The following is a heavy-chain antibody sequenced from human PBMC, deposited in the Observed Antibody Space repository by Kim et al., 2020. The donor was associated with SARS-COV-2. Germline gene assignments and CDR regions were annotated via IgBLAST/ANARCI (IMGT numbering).Heavy chain of an antibody. J-gene: IGHJ4*02. V-gene: IGHV3-33*05. CDR2: ISNDGTTA. CDR1: GFIFRNFG. D-gene: IGHD3-10*01. Sequence: GGSLRLSCAAYGFIFRNFGMHWVRQAPGKGLEWVAFISNDGTTAIYADPVRGRFTISRDYSENKLYLQMDSLSAGDTAVYYCARPSSSHFDFWGQVTLVTVSS. CDR3: ARPSSSHFDF.